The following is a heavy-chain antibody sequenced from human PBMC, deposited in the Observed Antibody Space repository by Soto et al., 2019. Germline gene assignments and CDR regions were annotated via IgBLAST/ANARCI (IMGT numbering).Heavy chain of an antibody. CDR2: IYYSGST. CDR3: ARADLGVGATSFDY. D-gene: IGHD1-26*01. Sequence: SETLSLTCTVSGGSISSYYWSWIRQPPGKGLEWIGYIYYSGSTNYNPSLKSRVTISVDTSKYQFSLKLSSVTAADTAVYYCARADLGVGATSFDYWGQGTLVTVSS. CDR1: GGSISSYY. J-gene: IGHJ4*02. V-gene: IGHV4-59*01.